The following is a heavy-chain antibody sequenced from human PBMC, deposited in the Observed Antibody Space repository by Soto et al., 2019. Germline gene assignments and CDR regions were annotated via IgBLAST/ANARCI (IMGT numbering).Heavy chain of an antibody. CDR1: GVNLISFY. V-gene: IGHV4-59*07. Sequence: SDTLLLTCSVSGVNLISFYLIWSRQAPGKTLDWIGCIFYNGTTNYNPSLKSRVTISVDMSKNLFSLKLKSVSAEDTALYYCASGKGTHRYWGPGTLVA. CDR2: IFYNGTT. J-gene: IGHJ4*02. D-gene: IGHD3-10*01. CDR3: ASGKGTHRY.